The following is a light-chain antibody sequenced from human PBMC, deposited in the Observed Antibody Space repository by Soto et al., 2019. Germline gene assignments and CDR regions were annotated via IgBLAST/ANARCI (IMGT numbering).Light chain of an antibody. CDR3: AAWDDSLSGNVV. CDR2: SNN. V-gene: IGLV1-47*02. CDR1: SSNIGSNY. J-gene: IGLJ2*01. Sequence: QSVLTQPPSASGTPGQRVTISCSGSSSNIGSNYVYWYQQLPGTAPKLLIYSNNQRPSGVPDRFSGSNSGTSASLAISGLRSEDEADYYCAAWDDSLSGNVVLGGGTKLTVL.